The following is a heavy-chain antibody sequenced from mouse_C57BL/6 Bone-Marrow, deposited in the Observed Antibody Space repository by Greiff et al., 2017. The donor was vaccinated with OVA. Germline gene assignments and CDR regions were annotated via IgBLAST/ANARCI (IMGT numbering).Heavy chain of an antibody. D-gene: IGHD2-4*01. CDR2: ISYDGSN. CDR3: ARIGLRRGGYYCDY. Sequence: EVKVEESGPGLVKPSQSLSLTCSVTGYSITSGYYWNWLRQFPGNKLEWMGYISYDGSNNSNPSLKNRISITRDTSKNQFFLRLNSVTTEDTATYYCARIGLRRGGYYCDYWGQGTTLTVSS. V-gene: IGHV3-6*01. CDR1: GYSITSGYY. J-gene: IGHJ2*01.